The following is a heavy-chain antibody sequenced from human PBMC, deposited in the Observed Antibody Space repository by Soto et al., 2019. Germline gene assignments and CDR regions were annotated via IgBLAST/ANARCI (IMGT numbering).Heavy chain of an antibody. V-gene: IGHV3-30-3*01. CDR3: ARAGCDGGTCYTLVGLRYGMDV. Sequence: QVQLVESGGGVVQPGRSLRLSCAASGFTFSNYAMYWVRQAPGKGLEWVAVISYDGNNKYYADSVKGRFTISRDNSKNTLYLPMNSLRAEDTAVYYCARAGCDGGTCYTLVGLRYGMDVWGQGTTVTVS. J-gene: IGHJ6*02. CDR1: GFTFSNYA. D-gene: IGHD2-15*01. CDR2: ISYDGNNK.